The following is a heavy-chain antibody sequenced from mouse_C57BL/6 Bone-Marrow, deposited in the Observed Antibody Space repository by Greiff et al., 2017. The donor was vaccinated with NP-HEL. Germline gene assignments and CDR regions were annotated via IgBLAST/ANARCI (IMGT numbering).Heavy chain of an antibody. CDR3: FYGGCFDY. CDR1: GFTFSSYA. J-gene: IGHJ2*01. Sequence: DVKLVESGGGLVKPGGSLKLSCAASGFTFSSYAMSWVRQTPEKRLEWVATISDGGSYTYYPDNVKGRFTISRDNAKNNLYLQMSHLKSEDTAMYYCFYGGCFDYWGQGTTLTVSS. CDR2: ISDGGSYT. D-gene: IGHD1-2*01. V-gene: IGHV5-4*03.